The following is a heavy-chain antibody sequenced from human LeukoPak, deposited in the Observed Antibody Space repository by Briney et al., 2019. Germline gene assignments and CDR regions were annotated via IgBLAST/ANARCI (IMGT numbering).Heavy chain of an antibody. CDR2: IYYSGST. D-gene: IGHD6-13*01. J-gene: IGHJ4*02. V-gene: IGHV4-34*01. Sequence: SETLSLTCAVYGGSFSGYYWSWIRQPPGKVLEWIGSIYYSGSTYYNPSLKSRVTISVDTSKNQFSLKLSSVTAADTAVYYCARVYYRWAAAGTSLFDYWGQGTLVTVSS. CDR1: GGSFSGYY. CDR3: ARVYYRWAAAGTSLFDY.